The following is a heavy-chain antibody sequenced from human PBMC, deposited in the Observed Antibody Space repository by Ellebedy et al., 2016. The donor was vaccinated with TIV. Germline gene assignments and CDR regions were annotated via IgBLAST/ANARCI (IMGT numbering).Heavy chain of an antibody. Sequence: AASVKVSCKASGYTFTGYYMHWVRQAPGQGLEWMGWINPNSGGTNYAQKFQGRVTMTRDTSISTAYMELSRLRSDDTAVYYCARGPPVVVPAGPANWFDPWGQGTLVTVSS. CDR2: INPNSGGT. CDR1: GYTFTGYY. CDR3: ARGPPVVVPAGPANWFDP. J-gene: IGHJ5*02. V-gene: IGHV1-2*02. D-gene: IGHD2-2*01.